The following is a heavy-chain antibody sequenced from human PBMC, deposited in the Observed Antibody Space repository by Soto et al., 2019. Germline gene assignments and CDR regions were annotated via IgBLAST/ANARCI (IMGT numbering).Heavy chain of an antibody. CDR2: ISSSSSYI. Sequence: GGSLRLSCAASGFTFSSYSMNWARQAPGKGLEWVSSISSSSSYIYYADSVKGRFTISRDNAKNSLYLQMNSLRAEDTAVYYCASGDFFDYYYGMDVWGQGTTVTVSS. V-gene: IGHV3-21*01. J-gene: IGHJ6*02. CDR1: GFTFSSYS. CDR3: ASGDFFDYYYGMDV. D-gene: IGHD2-21*01.